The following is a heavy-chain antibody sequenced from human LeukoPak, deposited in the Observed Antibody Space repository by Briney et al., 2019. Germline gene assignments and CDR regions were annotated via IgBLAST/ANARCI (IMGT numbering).Heavy chain of an antibody. CDR2: ISGSGGST. Sequence: GGSLRLSCAASGFTFSSYAMSWDRQTPGKGLEWVSAISGSGGSTYYADSVKGRFTISRDNSKNTLYLQMNSLRAEDTAVYYCAKDSPFEYSSTLFDYWGQGTLVTVSS. D-gene: IGHD6-6*01. V-gene: IGHV3-23*01. J-gene: IGHJ4*02. CDR3: AKDSPFEYSSTLFDY. CDR1: GFTFSSYA.